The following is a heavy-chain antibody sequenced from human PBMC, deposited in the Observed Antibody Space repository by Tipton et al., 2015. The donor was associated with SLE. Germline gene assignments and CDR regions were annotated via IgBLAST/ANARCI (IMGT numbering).Heavy chain of an antibody. CDR3: ARFMISVGFDY. CDR1: GGSITSYSYY. V-gene: IGHV4-39*07. D-gene: IGHD3-16*01. Sequence: TLSLTCSVSGGSITSYSYYWGWVRQPPGKGLEWIGNVYYYGETYSSSSLKSRVTISVDTAKNQFSLKLSSVTAADTAVYYCARFMISVGFDYWGQGTLVTVSS. J-gene: IGHJ4*02. CDR2: VYYYGET.